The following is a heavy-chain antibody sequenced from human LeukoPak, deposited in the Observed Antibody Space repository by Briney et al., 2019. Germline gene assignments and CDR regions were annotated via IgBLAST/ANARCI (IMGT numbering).Heavy chain of an antibody. CDR1: GFTFSSYG. CDR2: IWHDGSNK. V-gene: IGHV3-33*06. CDR3: AKGISFYYYYYMDV. Sequence: GRSLRLSCAASGFTFSSYGMHWVRQAPGKGLEWVAVIWHDGSNKYYADSVKGRFTISRDNSKNTLYLQMNSLRAEDTAVYYCAKGISFYYYYYMDVWGKGTTVTVSS. J-gene: IGHJ6*03.